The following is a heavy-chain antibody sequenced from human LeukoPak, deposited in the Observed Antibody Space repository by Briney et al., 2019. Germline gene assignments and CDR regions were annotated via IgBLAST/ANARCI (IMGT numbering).Heavy chain of an antibody. CDR3: AKGGAVADY. J-gene: IGHJ4*02. D-gene: IGHD6-19*01. Sequence: GGSLRLSCAASGFTFSNYAMSWVRQAPGKGLEWVSAISCSGGITYYADSVKGRFTSSRDNSKNTRYLQMNSLRAEDAAVYYCAKGGAVADYWGQGTLVTVSS. CDR2: ISCSGGIT. CDR1: GFTFSNYA. V-gene: IGHV3-23*01.